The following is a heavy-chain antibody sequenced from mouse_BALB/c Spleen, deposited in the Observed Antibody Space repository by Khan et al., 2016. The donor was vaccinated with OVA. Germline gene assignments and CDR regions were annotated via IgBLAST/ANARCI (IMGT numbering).Heavy chain of an antibody. CDR2: ISGDSYTI. Sequence: EVQLQESGGGLVQPGGSRKLSCVASGFTFSSLGMHWVRQAPEKGLEWVAYISGDSYTIYYTATVKGRFTISRDNPKNTLFLQMTSLRSEDMAMYYCARSYFYGYYFDQWGQGTTLTVSS. D-gene: IGHD1-1*01. V-gene: IGHV5-17*02. CDR3: ARSYFYGYYFDQ. J-gene: IGHJ2*01. CDR1: GFTFSSLG.